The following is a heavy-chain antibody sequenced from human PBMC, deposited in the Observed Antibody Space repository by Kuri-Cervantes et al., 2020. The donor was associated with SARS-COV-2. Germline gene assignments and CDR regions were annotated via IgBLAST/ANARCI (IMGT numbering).Heavy chain of an antibody. D-gene: IGHD1-26*01. CDR2: ISWNSGSI. Sequence: SLKISCAASGFTFSSYSMNWVRQAPGKGLEWVSGISWNSGSIGCADSVKGRFTISRDNAKNSLYLQMNSLRAEDTAVYYCAREGSRDSGSYVDYWGQGTLVTVSS. V-gene: IGHV3-9*01. J-gene: IGHJ4*02. CDR1: GFTFSSYS. CDR3: AREGSRDSGSYVDY.